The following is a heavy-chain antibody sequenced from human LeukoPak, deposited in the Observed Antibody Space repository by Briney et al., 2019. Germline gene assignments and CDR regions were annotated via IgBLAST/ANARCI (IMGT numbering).Heavy chain of an antibody. Sequence: ASVKVPCKASGYTFTSYGISWVRQAPGQGPEWMGWISAYNGNTNYAQKLQGRVTMTTDTSTSTAYMELRSLRSDDTAVYYCARDSPVDYDFWSGYPNLYYGMDVWGQGTTVTVSS. CDR3: ARDSPVDYDFWSGYPNLYYGMDV. V-gene: IGHV1-18*01. CDR1: GYTFTSYG. J-gene: IGHJ6*02. D-gene: IGHD3-3*01. CDR2: ISAYNGNT.